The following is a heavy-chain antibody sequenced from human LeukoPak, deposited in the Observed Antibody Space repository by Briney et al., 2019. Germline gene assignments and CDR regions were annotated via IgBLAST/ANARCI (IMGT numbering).Heavy chain of an antibody. CDR3: ARDGYSGYHYHDWFDP. Sequence: ASVKVSCKASGYTFTDYFMHWVRQAPGQGLEWMGWINPNNGETNYAQKFQGRVTMTSYTSISTAYMELSRLTSGDTAVYYCARDGYSGYHYHDWFDPWGQGTLVTVSS. D-gene: IGHD5-12*01. J-gene: IGHJ5*02. CDR1: GYTFTDYF. CDR2: INPNNGET. V-gene: IGHV1-2*02.